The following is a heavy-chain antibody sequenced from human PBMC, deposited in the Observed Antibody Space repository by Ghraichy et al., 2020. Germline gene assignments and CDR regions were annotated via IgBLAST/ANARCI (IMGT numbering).Heavy chain of an antibody. D-gene: IGHD3-10*01. CDR3: ARARRYYGSGSSHPYYFDY. V-gene: IGHV4-34*01. CDR1: GGSFSGYY. J-gene: IGHJ4*02. CDR2: INHSGST. Sequence: SVTLSLTCAVYGGSFSGYYWSWIRQPPGKGLEWIGEINHSGSTKYNPSLKSRVTISVDTSKNQFSLKLSSVTAADTAVYYCARARRYYGSGSSHPYYFDYWGQGTLVTVSS.